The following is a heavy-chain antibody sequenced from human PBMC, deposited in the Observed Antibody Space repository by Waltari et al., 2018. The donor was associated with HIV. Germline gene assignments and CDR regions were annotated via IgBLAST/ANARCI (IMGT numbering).Heavy chain of an antibody. J-gene: IGHJ4*02. CDR3: ARGIPSSSGWSVSDY. Sequence: QVQLVQSGAEVKKPGASVKVSCKASGYTFTSYGISWVRQAPGQGLEWMGGIGAYNGNTHYARKRQGRVTRTTDTSTSTADMELRSLRSDDTAVYYCARGIPSSSGWSVSDYWGQGTLVTVSS. CDR1: GYTFTSYG. V-gene: IGHV1-18*01. CDR2: IGAYNGNT. D-gene: IGHD6-19*01.